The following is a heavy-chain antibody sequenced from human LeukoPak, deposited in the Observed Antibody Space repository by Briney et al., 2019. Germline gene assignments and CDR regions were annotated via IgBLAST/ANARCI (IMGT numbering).Heavy chain of an antibody. V-gene: IGHV1-8*01. D-gene: IGHD3-16*02. CDR1: GYTFTSYD. Sequence: PGASVKVSCKASGYTFTSYDINWVRQAPGQGLEWMGWMNPNSGNTGYAQKFQGRVTMTRNTSISTAYMELSSLRSEDTAVYYCATELGSLYVWGSYRFDYWGQGTLVTVSS. CDR3: ATELGSLYVWGSYRFDY. CDR2: MNPNSGNT. J-gene: IGHJ4*02.